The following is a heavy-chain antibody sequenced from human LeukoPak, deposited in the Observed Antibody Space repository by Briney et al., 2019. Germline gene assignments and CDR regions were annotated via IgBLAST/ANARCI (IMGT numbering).Heavy chain of an antibody. CDR3: ASSRRIAVANNWFDP. CDR1: DDSITIYY. D-gene: IGHD6-19*01. J-gene: IGHJ5*02. Sequence: PSETLSLTCTVSDDSITIYYWSWIRQPPGKGLEWIGYIDHTGITNYNPSLKSRVTISVDTSKNQFSLKLSSVTAADTAVYYCASSRRIAVANNWFDPWGQGTLVTVSS. V-gene: IGHV4-59*08. CDR2: IDHTGIT.